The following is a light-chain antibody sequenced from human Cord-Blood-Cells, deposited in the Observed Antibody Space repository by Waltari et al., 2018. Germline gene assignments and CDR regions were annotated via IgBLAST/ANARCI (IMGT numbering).Light chain of an antibody. Sequence: AIRMTQSPSSFSASTGDRVTITCRASQGISSYLAWYQQKPGKAPKLLIYAASTLQSGVPSRFSGGGSGTDFTLTISWLQSEDFATYYCQQYYSYRTFGQGTKVEIK. CDR1: QGISSY. V-gene: IGKV1-8*01. CDR2: AAS. J-gene: IGKJ1*01. CDR3: QQYYSYRT.